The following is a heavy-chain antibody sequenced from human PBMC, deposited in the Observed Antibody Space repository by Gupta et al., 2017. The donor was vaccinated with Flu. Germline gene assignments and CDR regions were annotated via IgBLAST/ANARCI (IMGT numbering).Heavy chain of an antibody. CDR1: GGTITSHT. J-gene: IGHJ4*02. V-gene: IGHV1-69*08. D-gene: IGHD2-15*01. CDR2: IIPPSGTP. CDR3: AKEMDPGYCMTTFCYSGQRMHFDS. Sequence: QVQLVQSGAEVKKPGSSVKVSCKASGGTITSHTINWVRQAPGQGLEWMGRIIPPSGTPYYARNFQGRLTIVADTSTNTAYMELSSLTSDDTAEYFCAKEMDPGYCMTTFCYSGQRMHFDSWGQGTPVAVSS.